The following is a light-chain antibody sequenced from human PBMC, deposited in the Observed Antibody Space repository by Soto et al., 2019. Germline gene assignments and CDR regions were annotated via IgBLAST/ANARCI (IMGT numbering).Light chain of an antibody. CDR3: QQAYSFPFT. J-gene: IGKJ5*01. CDR1: QDIAGY. CDR2: AAS. Sequence: DIQVTQSPSSVSASVGDRVTITCRASQDIAGYLAWYQHKPGRAPELLIHAASSLQSGVRPRFSGSGSGTDYSLTINSLQPDDFATDYWQQAYSFPFTFGQGTRLDI. V-gene: IGKV1D-12*01.